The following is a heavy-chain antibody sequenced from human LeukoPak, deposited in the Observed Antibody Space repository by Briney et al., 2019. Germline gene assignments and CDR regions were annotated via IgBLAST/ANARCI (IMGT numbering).Heavy chain of an antibody. CDR1: GFTFTSHW. V-gene: IGHV3-7*01. CDR3: ARDIDRAHGD. J-gene: IGHJ4*02. CDR2: IRGDGGDK. D-gene: IGHD2-15*01. Sequence: QAGRSLRLSCAASGFTFTSHWMTWVRQAPGKGLEWVANIRGDGGDKYYVDSVKGRFTISRDNAKNSVYLQMNSLRGEDTAVYYCARDIDRAHGDWGQGTLVTVSS.